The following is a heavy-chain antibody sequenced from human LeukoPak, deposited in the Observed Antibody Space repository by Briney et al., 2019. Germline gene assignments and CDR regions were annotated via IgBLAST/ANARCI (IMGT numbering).Heavy chain of an antibody. Sequence: HPGGSLRLSCAASGFTFSSYAMSWVRQAPGKGLEWVSAISGSGGSTYYADSVKGRFTISRDNAKNTLYLQMNSLRAEDTAVYYCAKGGGYEAQYYYYYLDVWGKGTTVTISS. D-gene: IGHD5-12*01. J-gene: IGHJ6*03. CDR2: ISGSGGST. CDR1: GFTFSSYA. CDR3: AKGGGYEAQYYYYYLDV. V-gene: IGHV3-23*01.